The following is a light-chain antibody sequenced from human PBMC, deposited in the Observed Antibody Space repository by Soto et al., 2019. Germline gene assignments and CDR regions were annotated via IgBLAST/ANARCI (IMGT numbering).Light chain of an antibody. J-gene: IGKJ2*01. CDR2: AAS. CDR1: QSISNY. V-gene: IGKV3-20*01. Sequence: EIVLTQSPGNLSLSPGERATLSCRASQSISNYLAWYQQRPGQSPRLLIYAASSRATGVPDRFSGGGSATDFTLTVSRLEPEDFAVYYCQQYGGSPRTFGQGTKLEIK. CDR3: QQYGGSPRT.